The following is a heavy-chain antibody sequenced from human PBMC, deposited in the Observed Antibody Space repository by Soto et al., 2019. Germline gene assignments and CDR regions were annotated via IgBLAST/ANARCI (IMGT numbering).Heavy chain of an antibody. CDR3: ARGAVILTGSMSELDWFDP. D-gene: IGHD3-9*01. V-gene: IGHV4-34*01. J-gene: IGHJ5*02. Sequence: QVQLQQWGAGLLKPSETLSLTCAVYGGSFSGYYWSWIRQPPGKGLEWIGEINHSGSTNYNPSLKSRVTISVDTSKNQFALKLSSVTAADTAVYYCARGAVILTGSMSELDWFDPWGQGTLVTVSS. CDR1: GGSFSGYY. CDR2: INHSGST.